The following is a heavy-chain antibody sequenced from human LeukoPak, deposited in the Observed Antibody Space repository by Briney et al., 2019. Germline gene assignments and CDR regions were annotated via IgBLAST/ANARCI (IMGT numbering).Heavy chain of an antibody. V-gene: IGHV3-23*01. CDR2: ISGSGGST. J-gene: IGHJ4*02. D-gene: IGHD4-23*01. CDR3: AKDGGKGEYYFDY. Sequence: PGGSLRLSCAASVFTFSSYAMSWVRQAPGKGLEWVSAISGSGGSTYYADSVKGRFTISRDNSKNTLYLQMNSLRAEDTAVYYCAKDGGKGEYYFDYWGQGTLVTVSS. CDR1: VFTFSSYA.